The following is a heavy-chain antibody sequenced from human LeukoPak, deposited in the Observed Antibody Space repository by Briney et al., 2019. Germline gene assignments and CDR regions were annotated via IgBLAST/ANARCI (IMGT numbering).Heavy chain of an antibody. Sequence: GGSLRLSCATSGFTFSRYTMNWVRQAPGKGLEWVSYISGSGTTKYYADSVKGRFTISRDNAKNSLYLQMNSLRPEDTAVYYCPRGSEWDLLGSCDYWGQGTLVTVSS. V-gene: IGHV3-48*04. CDR2: ISGSGTTK. CDR3: PRGSEWDLLGSCDY. J-gene: IGHJ4*02. CDR1: GFTFSRYT. D-gene: IGHD1-26*01.